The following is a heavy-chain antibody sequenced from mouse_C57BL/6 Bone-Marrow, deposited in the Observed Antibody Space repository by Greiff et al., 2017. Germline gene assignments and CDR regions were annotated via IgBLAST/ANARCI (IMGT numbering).Heavy chain of an antibody. CDR2: IHPNSGST. Sequence: QVQLKQPGAELVKPGASVKLSCKASGYTFTSYWMHWVKQRPGQGLEWIGMIHPNSGSTNYNEKFKSKATLTVDKSSSTAYMQLSSLTSEDSAVXYGARRPDYYGSSYGFAYWGQGTLVTVSA. CDR3: ARRPDYYGSSYGFAY. CDR1: GYTFTSYW. V-gene: IGHV1-64*01. J-gene: IGHJ3*01. D-gene: IGHD1-1*01.